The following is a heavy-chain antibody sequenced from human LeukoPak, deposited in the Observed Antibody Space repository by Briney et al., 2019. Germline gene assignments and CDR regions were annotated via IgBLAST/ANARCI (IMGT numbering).Heavy chain of an antibody. J-gene: IGHJ4*02. CDR2: VSGSGGST. CDR3: ARTGVGGGYRFDY. CDR1: GFTFSNYA. V-gene: IGHV3-23*01. D-gene: IGHD1-26*01. Sequence: GGSLRLSCEAPGFTFSNYAMTWVRQPPGKGLEWVSGVSGSGGSTYYADSVRGRFTISRDNFKNMMYLQMNSLRAEDTAIYYCARTGVGGGYRFDYWGQGTLVTVSS.